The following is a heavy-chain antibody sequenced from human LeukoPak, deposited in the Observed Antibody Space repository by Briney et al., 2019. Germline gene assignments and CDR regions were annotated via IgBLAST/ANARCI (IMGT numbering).Heavy chain of an antibody. Sequence: GGSLRLSCATSGFTVSSHFLSWVRQAPGKGLEWVSVMYSGGSTYYADSVKGRFTISRDTSNDTLYLQMNSLRAEDTAVYYCAKEVLLGKYYDFWSGYYDWGQGTLVTVSS. CDR2: MYSGGST. V-gene: IGHV3-66*01. D-gene: IGHD3-3*01. CDR3: AKEVLLGKYYDFWSGYYD. CDR1: GFTVSSHF. J-gene: IGHJ4*02.